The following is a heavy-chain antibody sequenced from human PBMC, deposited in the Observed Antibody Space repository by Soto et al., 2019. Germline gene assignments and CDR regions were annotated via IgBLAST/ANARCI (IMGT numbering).Heavy chain of an antibody. J-gene: IGHJ4*02. Sequence: QIQLVQSGAEVKKPGSSVQVSCKASGGTFSSYTISWVRQAPGQGLEWMGRIIAILGIANYAQKFQGRVTYTADESTSTAYMELSSLRAEDAAVYYCAWSRLCGWYYFDYRCQGTLVTVSS. CDR3: AWSRLCGWYYFDY. CDR2: IIAILGIA. D-gene: IGHD6-19*01. CDR1: GGTFSSYT. V-gene: IGHV1-69*02.